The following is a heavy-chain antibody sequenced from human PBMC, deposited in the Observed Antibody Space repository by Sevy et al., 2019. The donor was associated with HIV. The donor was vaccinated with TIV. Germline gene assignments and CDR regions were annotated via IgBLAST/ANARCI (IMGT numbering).Heavy chain of an antibody. V-gene: IGHV3-48*03. D-gene: IGHD6-13*01. CDR2: ISSGGTTI. CDR3: ARDGAHSSSYYFDY. J-gene: IGHJ4*02. CDR1: GFTFSSYA. Sequence: GGSLRLSCAASGFTFSSYAMHWVRQSPGKGLEWLSYISSGGTTIHYVDSVKGRFTISRDNAKNSLYLQMNSLGAEDTAVYYCARDGAHSSSYYFDYWGQGTLVTVSS.